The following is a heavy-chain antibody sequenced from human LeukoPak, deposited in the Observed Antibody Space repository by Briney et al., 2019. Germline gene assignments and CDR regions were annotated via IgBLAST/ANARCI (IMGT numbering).Heavy chain of an antibody. J-gene: IGHJ4*02. V-gene: IGHV3-23*01. D-gene: IGHD6-13*01. Sequence: GGSLRLSCAASGFTFSTYAMSWVRQAPGKGLEWVSSIRGSDGSTYYADSVKGRFTVSRDNSKNTLYLQMNSLRAEDTAVYYCAKDFKYSSSWYDGYWGQGTLVTVSS. CDR2: IRGSDGST. CDR1: GFTFSTYA. CDR3: AKDFKYSSSWYDGY.